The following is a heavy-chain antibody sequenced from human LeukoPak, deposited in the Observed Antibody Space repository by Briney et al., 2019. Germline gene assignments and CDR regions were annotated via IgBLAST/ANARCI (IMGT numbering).Heavy chain of an antibody. CDR3: ARDTYGDGFDY. J-gene: IGHJ4*02. D-gene: IGHD4-17*01. Sequence: PGGSLRLSRAASGFTFSSYAMTWVRQAPGKGLEWVSGISVSGGSTYYADSVKGRFTISRDTSKNTLYLQMNSLRAEDTAVYYCARDTYGDGFDYWGQGTLVTVSS. CDR2: ISVSGGST. CDR1: GFTFSSYA. V-gene: IGHV3-23*01.